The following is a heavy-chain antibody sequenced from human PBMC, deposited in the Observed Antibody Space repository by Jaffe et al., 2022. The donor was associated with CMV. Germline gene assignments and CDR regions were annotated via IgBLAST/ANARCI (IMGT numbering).Heavy chain of an antibody. CDR1: GGSISSSSYY. CDR3: ARLTSLWKQWLAKAVRFDP. Sequence: QLQLQESGPGLVKPSETLSLTCTVSGGSISSSSYYWGWIRQPPGKGLEWIGSIYYSGSTYYNPSLKSRVTISVDTSKNQFSLKLSSVTAADTAVYYCARLTSLWKQWLAKAVRFDPWGQGTLVTVSS. CDR2: IYYSGST. J-gene: IGHJ5*02. D-gene: IGHD6-19*01. V-gene: IGHV4-39*01.